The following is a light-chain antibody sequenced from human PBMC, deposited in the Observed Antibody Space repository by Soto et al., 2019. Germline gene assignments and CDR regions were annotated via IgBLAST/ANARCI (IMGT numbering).Light chain of an antibody. CDR1: QSVSSN. V-gene: IGKV3-15*01. CDR3: RQYNNWPPTWT. Sequence: EIVMTQSPATLSVSPGERATLSCRASQSVSSNLAWYQQKPGQAPRLLIYGASTRATGIPARFCGSGSGTKVTLPISSRQSAEVSIYYCRQYNNWPPTWTFGQGTKVEIK. J-gene: IGKJ1*01. CDR2: GAS.